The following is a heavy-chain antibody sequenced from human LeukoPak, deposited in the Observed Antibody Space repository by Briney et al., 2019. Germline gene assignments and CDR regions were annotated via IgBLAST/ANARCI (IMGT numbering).Heavy chain of an antibody. J-gene: IGHJ4*02. CDR3: RFTYTSRWLYFDY. Sequence: PGGSLRLSCAASGFTFSSYWMNWVRQAPGKGLELVTNIKHDGSEKSYADSVKGRFTISRDNAKNSLYLQMNSLRAEDTAVYYCRFTYTSRWLYFDYWGQGTLVTVSS. CDR1: GFTFSSYW. CDR2: IKHDGSEK. D-gene: IGHD6-13*01. V-gene: IGHV3-7*01.